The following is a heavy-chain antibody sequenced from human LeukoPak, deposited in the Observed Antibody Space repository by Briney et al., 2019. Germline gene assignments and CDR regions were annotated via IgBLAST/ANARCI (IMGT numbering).Heavy chain of an antibody. CDR1: GFTFSSYA. Sequence: PGGSLRLSCAASGFTFSSYAMSWVRQAPGKGLEWVSAISGSGSSTYYADSVKGRFTISRDNSKNTLYLQMNSLRAEDTAVYYCARDIRLELPGDYWGQGTLVTVSS. CDR3: ARDIRLELPGDY. CDR2: ISGSGSST. J-gene: IGHJ4*02. D-gene: IGHD1-26*01. V-gene: IGHV3-23*01.